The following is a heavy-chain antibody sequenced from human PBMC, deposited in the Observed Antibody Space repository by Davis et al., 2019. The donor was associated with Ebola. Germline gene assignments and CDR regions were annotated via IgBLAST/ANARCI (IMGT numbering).Heavy chain of an antibody. V-gene: IGHV2-5*02. Sequence: SGPTLLKPTQTLTLTCTFSGFSLTTSGVGVCWIPHPPGRALEWPALIYWDDVKLYSPSLKTRLTITKDTSKNQVVLTMTNMDPVDTATYFCAHRVTRTPFHYWGQGTLVTVSS. J-gene: IGHJ4*02. CDR1: GFSLTTSGVG. CDR2: IYWDDVK. D-gene: IGHD1/OR15-1a*01. CDR3: AHRVTRTPFHY.